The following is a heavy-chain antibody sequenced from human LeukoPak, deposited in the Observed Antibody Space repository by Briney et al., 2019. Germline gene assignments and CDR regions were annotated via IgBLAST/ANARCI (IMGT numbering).Heavy chain of an antibody. CDR3: VRTSGWPDY. D-gene: IGHD6-19*01. Sequence: GGSLRLSCAASGFTFSNYWMHWVRRAPGKGLVWVSRTNSDGSSTNYADSVKGRFTISRDNAKNTLYLQMNSLRAEDTALYYCVRTSGWPDYWGQGTLVTVSS. CDR1: GFTFSNYW. V-gene: IGHV3-74*01. J-gene: IGHJ4*01. CDR2: TNSDGSST.